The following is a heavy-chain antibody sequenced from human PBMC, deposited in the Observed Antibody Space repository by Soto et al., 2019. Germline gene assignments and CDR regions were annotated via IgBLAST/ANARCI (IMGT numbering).Heavy chain of an antibody. CDR1: GGNFSSYA. J-gene: IGHJ5*02. CDR3: ARANYDFWSGTQNNWFDP. D-gene: IGHD3-3*01. Sequence: SVKVSCKASGGNFSSYAISWVRQAPGQGLEWMGGIIPIFGTANYAQKFQGRVTITADESTSTAYMELSSLRSEDTAVYYCARANYDFWSGTQNNWFDPWGQGTLVTVSS. V-gene: IGHV1-69*13. CDR2: IIPIFGTA.